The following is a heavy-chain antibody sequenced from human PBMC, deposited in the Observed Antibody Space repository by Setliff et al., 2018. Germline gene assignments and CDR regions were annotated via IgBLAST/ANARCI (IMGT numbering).Heavy chain of an antibody. J-gene: IGHJ6*03. CDR1: GYSFTSYW. CDR3: PRLDREVATIPGYYYYYMDV. D-gene: IGHD5-12*01. Sequence: GESLKISCKGSGYSFTSYWISWVRQMPGKGLEWMGRIDPSDSYTNYSPSFQGHVTISADKSISTAYLQWSSLKASDTAMYYCPRLDREVATIPGYYYYYMDVWGKGTTVTVSS. CDR2: IDPSDSYT. V-gene: IGHV5-10-1*01.